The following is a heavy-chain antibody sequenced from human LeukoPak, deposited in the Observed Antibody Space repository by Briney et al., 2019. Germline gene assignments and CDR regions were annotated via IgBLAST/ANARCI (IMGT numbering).Heavy chain of an antibody. CDR2: IWYDGTNK. D-gene: IGHD1-26*01. Sequence: GGSLRLSCAASGFTFSSYAMSWVRQAPGKGLEWVAVIWYDGTNKYYADSVKGRFTISRDNSRNTLHLQMNSLRVEDTAVYYCARALYRGQNDAFDIWGQGTMVTVSS. V-gene: IGHV3-33*08. CDR1: GFTFSSYA. CDR3: ARALYRGQNDAFDI. J-gene: IGHJ3*02.